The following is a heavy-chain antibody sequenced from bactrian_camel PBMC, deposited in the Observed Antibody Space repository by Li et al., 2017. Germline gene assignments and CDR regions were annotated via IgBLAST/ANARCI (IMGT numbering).Heavy chain of an antibody. CDR3: ATVSPYAGVWSDKFSY. CDR2: ISSGGGRA. Sequence: VQLVESGGGLVQPGGSLRLSCAASGFTFSSYAMSWVRQAPGKGLEWVSDISSGGGRAYYADSVKGRFSISRDNAKNTLYLQMNSLETEDTAVYYCATVSPYAGVWSDKFSYWGQGTQVTVS. V-gene: IGHV3S31*01. D-gene: IGHD3*01. J-gene: IGHJ4*01. CDR1: GFTFSSYA.